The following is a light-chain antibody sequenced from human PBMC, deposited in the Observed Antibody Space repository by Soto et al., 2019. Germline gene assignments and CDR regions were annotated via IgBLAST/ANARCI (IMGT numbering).Light chain of an antibody. J-gene: IGLJ1*01. Sequence: QSVLTQPPSVSGAPGQRVTISCTGTSSNIGAGWDAHWYQQLPGTAPKLLIYGSYNRPSGVSDRFSGSKSGASASLAITGLQPDDEGDYYCQSYDRSLGGNYVFGTGTKVTVL. V-gene: IGLV1-40*01. CDR2: GSY. CDR3: QSYDRSLGGNYV. CDR1: SSNIGAGWD.